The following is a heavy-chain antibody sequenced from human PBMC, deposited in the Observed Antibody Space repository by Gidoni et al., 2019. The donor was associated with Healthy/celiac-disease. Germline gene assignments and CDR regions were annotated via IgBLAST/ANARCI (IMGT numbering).Heavy chain of an antibody. CDR1: GYTFTSYG. CDR2: ISAYNGNT. D-gene: IGHD3-9*01. CDR3: ARDLGWGIYDILTGDQHRFDP. Sequence: QVQLVQSGAEVKKPGASVKVSCKASGYTFTSYGISWVRPAPGQGLEWMGWISAYNGNTNYAQKLQGRVTMTTDTSTSTAYMELRSLRSDDTAVYYCARDLGWGIYDILTGDQHRFDPWGQGTLVTVSS. V-gene: IGHV1-18*01. J-gene: IGHJ5*02.